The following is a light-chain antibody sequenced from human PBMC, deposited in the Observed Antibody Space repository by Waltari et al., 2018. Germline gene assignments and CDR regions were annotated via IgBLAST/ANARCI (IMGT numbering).Light chain of an antibody. Sequence: EIVLTQSPGPLSLSPGERAPLSCRASQSVSKYLAWYQQKPGHAPRLLIYDASTRATGIPDRFSGSGWGKDFSLTISRLEPEDFAVYYCQKYGTLPATFGQGTKVQ. CDR2: DAS. V-gene: IGKV3-20*01. CDR3: QKYGTLPAT. CDR1: QSVSKY. J-gene: IGKJ1*01.